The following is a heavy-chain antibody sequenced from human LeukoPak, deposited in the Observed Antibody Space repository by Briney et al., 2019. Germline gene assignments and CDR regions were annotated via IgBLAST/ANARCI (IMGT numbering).Heavy chain of an antibody. V-gene: IGHV3-53*01. D-gene: IGHD6-13*01. CDR1: GFTVSSNY. CDR3: ARAAARRYFDY. CDR2: IYSGGST. J-gene: IGHJ4*02. Sequence: GGSLRLSCAASGFTVSSNYMSWVRQAPGKGLEWVSVIYSGGSTYYADSVKGRFTISRDNSKNTLYLQMNSPRAEDTAVYYCARAAARRYFDYWGQGTLVTVSS.